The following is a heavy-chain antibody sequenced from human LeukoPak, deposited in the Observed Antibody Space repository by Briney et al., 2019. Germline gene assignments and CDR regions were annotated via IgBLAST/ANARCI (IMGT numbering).Heavy chain of an antibody. CDR2: INHSGST. CDR1: GGSFSGYY. Sequence: SETLSLTCAVYGGSFSGYYWSWIRQPPGKGLEWIGEINHSGSTNYNPSLKSRVTMSVDTSKNQFSLKLSSVTAADTAVYYCARDGGSGYYFFDYWGQGTLVTVSS. V-gene: IGHV4-34*01. CDR3: ARDGGSGYYFFDY. D-gene: IGHD3-22*01. J-gene: IGHJ4*02.